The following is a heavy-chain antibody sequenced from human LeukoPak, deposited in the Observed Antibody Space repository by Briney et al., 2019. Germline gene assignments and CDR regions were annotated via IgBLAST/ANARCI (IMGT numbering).Heavy chain of an antibody. D-gene: IGHD5-24*01. CDR1: GGSISSYY. J-gene: IGHJ4*02. CDR3: ARQGSGWLQVDY. V-gene: IGHV4-59*08. CDR2: IYYSGST. Sequence: SETLSLTCTVSGGSISSYYWSWIRQPPGKGLEWIGNIYYSGSTNYNPSLKSRVTISLDTSKNQFSLKLSSVTAADTAVYYCARQGSGWLQVDYWGQGTLVTVSS.